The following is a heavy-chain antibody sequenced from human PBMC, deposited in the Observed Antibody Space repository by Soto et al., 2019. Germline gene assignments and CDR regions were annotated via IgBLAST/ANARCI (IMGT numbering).Heavy chain of an antibody. D-gene: IGHD2-15*01. CDR3: AMGYCGGGGCYPRLDAFDV. Sequence: EVQLVESGGGLVVPGGSLSLSCVASGFTFSSYHMSWVRQAPGKGLEWGSSVNPLSTHIYYADSVRGRFAISRDHSKNSLYLQMNSLRTEDAALYYCAMGYCGGGGCYPRLDAFDVWGQGTLVTVSS. CDR2: VNPLSTHI. J-gene: IGHJ3*01. CDR1: GFTFSSYH. V-gene: IGHV3-21*01.